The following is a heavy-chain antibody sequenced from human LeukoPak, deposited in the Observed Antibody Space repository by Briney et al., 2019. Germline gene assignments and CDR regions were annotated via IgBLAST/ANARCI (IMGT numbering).Heavy chain of an antibody. D-gene: IGHD4-23*01. CDR2: IIPIFGTA. Sequence: SVKVSCKASGYTFTSYYMHWVRQAPGQGLEWMGGIIPIFGTANYAQKFQGRVTITADESTSTAYMELSSLRSEDTAVYYCARVGTVLNYWGQGTLVTVSS. J-gene: IGHJ4*02. CDR3: ARVGTVLNY. CDR1: GYTFTSYY. V-gene: IGHV1-69*13.